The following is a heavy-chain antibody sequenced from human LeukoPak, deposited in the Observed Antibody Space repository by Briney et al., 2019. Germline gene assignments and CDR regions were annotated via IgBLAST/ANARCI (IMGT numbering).Heavy chain of an antibody. CDR2: IKQDGSEK. Sequence: PGGSLRLSCAATGFTFSDYYMSWVRQAPGKGLEWVANIKQDGSEKHYVDSVTGRFTVSRDNTKNSLYLQMNSLRADDTAVYYCARDLAGPPQEAFDILGQGTMVTVSS. CDR3: ARDLAGPPQEAFDI. CDR1: GFTFSDYY. V-gene: IGHV3-7*01. J-gene: IGHJ3*02.